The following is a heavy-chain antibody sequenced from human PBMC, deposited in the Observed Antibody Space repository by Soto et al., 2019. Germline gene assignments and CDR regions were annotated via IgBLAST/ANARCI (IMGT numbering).Heavy chain of an antibody. V-gene: IGHV3-21*01. Sequence: LRLSCAASGFTFSSYSMNWVRQAPGKGLEWVSSISSSSSYIYYADSVKGRFTISRDNAKNSLYLQMNSLRAEDTAVYYCARDSGYDSGWFDPWGQGTLVTVSS. D-gene: IGHD5-12*01. CDR1: GFTFSSYS. CDR2: ISSSSSYI. J-gene: IGHJ5*02. CDR3: ARDSGYDSGWFDP.